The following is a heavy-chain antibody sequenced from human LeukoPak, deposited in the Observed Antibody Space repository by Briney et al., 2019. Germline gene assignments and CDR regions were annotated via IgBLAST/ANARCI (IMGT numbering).Heavy chain of an antibody. V-gene: IGHV4-61*02. CDR3: ARLLGSTGVDY. CDR2: IYTSGST. J-gene: IGHJ4*02. Sequence: SETLSLTCTVSGGSISSGSYYWSWIRQPAGKGLEWIGRIYTSGSTNYNPSLKSRVTISVDTSKNQFSLKLSSVTAADTAVYYCARLLGSTGVDYWGQGTLVTVSS. CDR1: GGSISSGSYY. D-gene: IGHD1-14*01.